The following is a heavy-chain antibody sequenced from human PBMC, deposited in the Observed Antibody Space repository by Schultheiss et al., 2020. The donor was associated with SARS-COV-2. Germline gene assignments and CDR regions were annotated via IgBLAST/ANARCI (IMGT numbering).Heavy chain of an antibody. J-gene: IGHJ3*02. Sequence: GESLKISCAASGFTFSSYAMHWVRQAPGKGLEYVSAISSNGGSTYYANSVKGRFTISRDNSKNTLYLQMGSLRAEDMAVYYCTRHVTMIVVDSNDAFDIWGQGTMVTVSS. CDR3: TRHVTMIVVDSNDAFDI. D-gene: IGHD3-22*01. V-gene: IGHV3-64*01. CDR2: ISSNGGST. CDR1: GFTFSSYA.